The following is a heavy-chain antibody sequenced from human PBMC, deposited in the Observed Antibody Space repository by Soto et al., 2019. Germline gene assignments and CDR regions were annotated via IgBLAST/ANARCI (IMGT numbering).Heavy chain of an antibody. D-gene: IGHD5-12*01. Sequence: QVQLVQSGAEVKKPGSSVKVSCKASGGTFSSYGLSWVRQAPGQGLEWMGGIIPMFGSTNYAPKFQGRVTITADGSTSTASMELSSLISEDTAVYYCARDLGYDYGVYYGMDVWGQGTTVTVSS. J-gene: IGHJ6*02. CDR1: GGTFSSYG. CDR3: ARDLGYDYGVYYGMDV. V-gene: IGHV1-69*01. CDR2: IIPMFGST.